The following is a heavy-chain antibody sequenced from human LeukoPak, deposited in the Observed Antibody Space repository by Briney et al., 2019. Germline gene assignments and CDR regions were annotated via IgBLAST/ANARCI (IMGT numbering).Heavy chain of an antibody. D-gene: IGHD5-18*01. V-gene: IGHV1-18*01. CDR3: ARDVDTSMAYYFDC. CDR2: ISAYNGNT. Sequence: GASVKVSCKASGYSFTSYGISWVRQAPGQGLEWMGWISAYNGNTNYAQRVQGRVTMTTDTSTSTAYMELRSLRSDATAVYYCARDVDTSMAYYFDCWGQGTLVTVSS. CDR1: GYSFTSYG. J-gene: IGHJ4*02.